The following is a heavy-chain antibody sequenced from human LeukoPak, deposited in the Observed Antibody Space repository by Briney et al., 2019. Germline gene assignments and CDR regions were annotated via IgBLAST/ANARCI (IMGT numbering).Heavy chain of an antibody. CDR2: IYSGGST. CDR3: ANNIVVRPAGPYMDV. CDR1: GFTVSSNY. J-gene: IGHJ6*03. V-gene: IGHV3-53*01. Sequence: PGGSLRLSCVASGFTVSSNYMSWVRQAPGKGLEWVSVIYSGGSTYYADSVKGRFTISRDNAKNSLFLEMNSLRVEDTAVYYCANNIVVRPAGPYMDVCGRGTTVTVSS. D-gene: IGHD2-2*01.